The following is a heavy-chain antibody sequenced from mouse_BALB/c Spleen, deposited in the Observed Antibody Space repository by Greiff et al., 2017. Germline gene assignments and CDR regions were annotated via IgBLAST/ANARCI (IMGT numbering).Heavy chain of an antibody. D-gene: IGHD2-3*01. CDR3: ARYNRDGYYGLDY. CDR2: ISYSGST. J-gene: IGHJ2*01. CDR1: GDSITSGY. Sequence: DVQLVESGPSLVKPSQTLSLTCSVTGDSITSGYWNWIRKFPGNKLEYMGYISYSGSTYYNPSLKSRISITRDTSKNQYYLQLNSVTTEDTATYYCARYNRDGYYGLDYWGQGTTLTVSS. V-gene: IGHV3-8*02.